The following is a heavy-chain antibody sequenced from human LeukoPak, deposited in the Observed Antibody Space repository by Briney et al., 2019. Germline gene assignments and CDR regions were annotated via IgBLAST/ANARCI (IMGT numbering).Heavy chain of an antibody. V-gene: IGHV3-23*01. J-gene: IGHJ5*02. CDR2: ISVSGGTT. CDR3: AREGYCSGGSCYWGNWFDP. Sequence: GGSLRLSCAASGFTFSSYAMSWVRQAPGKGLEWVSAISVSGGTTYYADSVKSRFTISRDNSKNTLYLQMNSLRAEDTAVYYCAREGYCSGGSCYWGNWFDPWGQGTLVTVSS. D-gene: IGHD2-15*01. CDR1: GFTFSSYA.